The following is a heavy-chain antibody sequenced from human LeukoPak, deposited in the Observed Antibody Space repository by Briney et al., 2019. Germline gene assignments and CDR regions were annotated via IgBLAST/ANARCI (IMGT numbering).Heavy chain of an antibody. CDR2: IYHSGST. V-gene: IGHV4-4*02. CDR1: GGSISSSNW. Sequence: PSETLSLTCAVSGGSISSSNWWSWVRQPPGKGLEWIGEIYHSGSTNYNPSLKGRVTISVDKSKNQVALKLSSVTAADTAVYYCATAYSDYWGQGTLVTVSS. CDR3: ATAYSDY. J-gene: IGHJ4*02.